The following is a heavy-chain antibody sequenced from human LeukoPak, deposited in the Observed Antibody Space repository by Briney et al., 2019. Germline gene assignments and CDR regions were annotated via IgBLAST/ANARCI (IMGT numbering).Heavy chain of an antibody. D-gene: IGHD6-6*01. CDR1: GFTFSSYA. CDR2: ISYDGSNK. Sequence: PGGSLRLSCAASGFTFSSYAMHWVRQAPGKGLEWVAVISYDGSNKYYADSVKGRFTVSRDNAKNTLYLQVNNLRAEDTAVYYCARGPNSNWSGLAFWGQGTLLTVSS. CDR3: ARGPNSNWSGLAF. V-gene: IGHV3-30-3*01. J-gene: IGHJ4*02.